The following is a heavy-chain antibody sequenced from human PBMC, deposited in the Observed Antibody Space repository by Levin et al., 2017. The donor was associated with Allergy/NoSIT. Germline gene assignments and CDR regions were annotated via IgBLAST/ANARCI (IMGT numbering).Heavy chain of an antibody. J-gene: IGHJ5*02. CDR1: GASTSTYY. D-gene: IGHD6-19*01. CDR2: IFYSGAT. Sequence: PSETLSLTCSVSGASTSTYYWSWIRQPPGKGLEWIGYIFYSGATNSNPSLRSRVSISVDTSKNKLSLKLNSVTAADTAVYYCAREKITSSGGSASWGQATLVTVSS. CDR3: AREKITSSGGSAS. V-gene: IGHV4-59*01.